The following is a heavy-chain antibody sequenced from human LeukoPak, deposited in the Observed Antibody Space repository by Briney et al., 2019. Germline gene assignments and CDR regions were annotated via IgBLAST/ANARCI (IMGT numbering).Heavy chain of an antibody. CDR3: ARGGNYYDSPNGFDY. CDR2: ISSSGSTI. V-gene: IGHV3-48*03. Sequence: GGSLRLSCAASGFAFSSYEMNWVRQAPGKGLEWVSYISSSGSTIYYADSVKGRFTISRDNAKNSLYLQMNSLRAEDTAVYYCARGGNYYDSPNGFDYWGQGTLVTVSS. D-gene: IGHD3-22*01. J-gene: IGHJ4*02. CDR1: GFAFSSYE.